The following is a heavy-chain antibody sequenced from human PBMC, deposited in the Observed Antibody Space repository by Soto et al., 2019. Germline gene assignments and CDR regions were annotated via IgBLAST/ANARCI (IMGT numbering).Heavy chain of an antibody. CDR2: IIPIFGTA. J-gene: IGHJ5*02. D-gene: IGHD6-13*01. Sequence: QVQLVQSGAEVKKPGSSVKVSCKASGGTFSSYAISWVRQAPGQGLEWMGGIIPIFGTANYAQKFQGRVTITADESTSTAYMELSSLRSEDTVVYYCAREGYSSSWYWFDPWGQGTLVTVSS. CDR1: GGTFSSYA. V-gene: IGHV1-69*01. CDR3: AREGYSSSWYWFDP.